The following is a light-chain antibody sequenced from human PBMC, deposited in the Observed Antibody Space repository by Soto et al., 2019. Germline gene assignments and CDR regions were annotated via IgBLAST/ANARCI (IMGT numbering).Light chain of an antibody. V-gene: IGKV3-15*01. CDR3: QQYKNWIT. Sequence: EIVMTQSPATLSVSPGERFTLSCRASQSVSSSLAWYQQNPGQAPRLLIYAASARATGIPDRFSGSGSGTEFTLTISSLQSEDFAVYYCQQYKNWITFGQGTRLEIK. J-gene: IGKJ5*01. CDR2: AAS. CDR1: QSVSSS.